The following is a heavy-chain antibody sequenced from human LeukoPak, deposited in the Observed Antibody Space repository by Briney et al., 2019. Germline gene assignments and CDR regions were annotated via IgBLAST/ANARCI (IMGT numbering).Heavy chain of an antibody. J-gene: IGHJ5*02. CDR3: ARGVEIMITFGGVIVCEIFDP. Sequence: SETLSLTCTVSGGSISSYYWSWIRQPPGKGLEWIGYIYYSGSTNYNPSLKSRVTISVDTSKNQFSLKLSSVTAADTAVYYCARGVEIMITFGGVIVCEIFDPWGQGTLVTVSS. D-gene: IGHD3-16*02. V-gene: IGHV4-59*01. CDR2: IYYSGST. CDR1: GGSISSYY.